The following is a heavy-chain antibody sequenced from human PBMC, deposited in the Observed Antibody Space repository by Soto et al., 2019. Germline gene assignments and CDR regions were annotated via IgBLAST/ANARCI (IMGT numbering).Heavy chain of an antibody. CDR2: VYSGGST. J-gene: IGHJ3*02. D-gene: IGHD3-10*01. CDR1: GFTVTTNY. CDR3: ARDFSGKNDAFDI. V-gene: IGHV3-66*01. Sequence: EVQLVESGGGLVQPGGSLRLSCAASGFTVTTNYMSWFRQPPGKGLEWVSVVYSGGSTYYADSVKGRFTVSRDNSKNTLYLQMNSLRAEDTAVYYCARDFSGKNDAFDIWGQVTVVTVSS.